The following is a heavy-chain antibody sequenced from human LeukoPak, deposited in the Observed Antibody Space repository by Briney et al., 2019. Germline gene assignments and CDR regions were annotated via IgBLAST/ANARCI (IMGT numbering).Heavy chain of an antibody. CDR3: ARVRSGSSTFNYYGMDV. Sequence: SETLSLTCTVSGGSISSYYWSWIRQPPGKGLEWIGYIYYSGSTNYNPSLKSRVTISVDTSKIQFSLKLSSVTAADTAVYYCARVRSGSSTFNYYGMDVWGQGTTVTVSS. J-gene: IGHJ6*02. V-gene: IGHV4-59*01. CDR1: GGSISSYY. D-gene: IGHD1-26*01. CDR2: IYYSGST.